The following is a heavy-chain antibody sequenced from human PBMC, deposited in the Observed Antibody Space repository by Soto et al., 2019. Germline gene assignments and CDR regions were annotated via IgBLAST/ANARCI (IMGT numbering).Heavy chain of an antibody. J-gene: IGHJ5*02. Sequence: SETLSLTCAVSGGSISSGGYSWSWIRQPPGKGLEWIGYIYHSGSTYYNPSLKSRVTISVDRSKNQFSLKLSSVTAADTAVYYCARDLSARGYSYGYEWRFDPWGQGTLVTVSS. D-gene: IGHD5-18*01. CDR1: GGSISSGGYS. CDR3: ARDLSARGYSYGYEWRFDP. CDR2: IYHSGST. V-gene: IGHV4-30-2*01.